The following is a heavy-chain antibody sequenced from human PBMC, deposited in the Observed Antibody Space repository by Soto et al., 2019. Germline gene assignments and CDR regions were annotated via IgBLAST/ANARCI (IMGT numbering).Heavy chain of an antibody. J-gene: IGHJ5*02. CDR1: GFTFDDYT. Sequence: EVHLVESGGVVVQPGGSLRLSCAASGFTFDDYTMHWVRQAPGEGLEWVSLISWDGYSTYYTDSVKGRFTISGDNSRNSLYLQMNSLRTEDNALYYCAKDIAYRGYGGFDPWGLGTLVTVSS. CDR2: ISWDGYST. CDR3: AKDIAYRGYGGFDP. D-gene: IGHD5-12*01. V-gene: IGHV3-43*01.